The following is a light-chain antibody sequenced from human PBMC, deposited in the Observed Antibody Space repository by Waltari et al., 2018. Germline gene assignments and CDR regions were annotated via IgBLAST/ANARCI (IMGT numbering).Light chain of an antibody. CDR2: GAS. CDR1: QSINNK. Sequence: EIVMTQSPATLSVSPGERVTLSCRASQSINNKLAWYQQKPGQAPRLLIYGASTRATGVPARFSGRGSGTEFTLTISSLHSEDFAVYYCQQHNNWPLITFGQGTRLEI. V-gene: IGKV3-15*01. CDR3: QQHNNWPLIT. J-gene: IGKJ5*01.